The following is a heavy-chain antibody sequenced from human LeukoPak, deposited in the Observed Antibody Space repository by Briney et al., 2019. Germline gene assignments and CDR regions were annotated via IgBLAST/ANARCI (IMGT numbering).Heavy chain of an antibody. CDR2: IKQDGSEK. CDR1: GFTFSSRDW. J-gene: IGHJ4*02. D-gene: IGHD6-13*01. V-gene: IGHV3-7*01. Sequence: PGGSLRLSCVASGFTFSSRDWMTWVRQAPGKGLEWVANIKQDGSEKNYVDSVKGRFTISRDNAKNSLYLQMGSLRAEDMGLYYCAASLSSSGWYLDYWGQGTLVTVSS. CDR3: AASLSSSGWYLDY.